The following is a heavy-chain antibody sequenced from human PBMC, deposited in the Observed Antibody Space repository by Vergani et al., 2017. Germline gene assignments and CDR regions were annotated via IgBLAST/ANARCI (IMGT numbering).Heavy chain of an antibody. Sequence: QVQLVESGGGVVQPGRSLRLSCAASGFTFSSYGMHWVRQAPGKGLEWVAVIWYDGSNKYYADSVKGRFTISRDNSKNTRYLQMNSLRAEDTAVYYCARDEWDDYGGRYYYYGMDVWGQGTTVTVSS. CDR2: IWYDGSNK. CDR1: GFTFSSYG. CDR3: ARDEWDDYGGRYYYYGMDV. D-gene: IGHD4-23*01. V-gene: IGHV3-33*01. J-gene: IGHJ6*02.